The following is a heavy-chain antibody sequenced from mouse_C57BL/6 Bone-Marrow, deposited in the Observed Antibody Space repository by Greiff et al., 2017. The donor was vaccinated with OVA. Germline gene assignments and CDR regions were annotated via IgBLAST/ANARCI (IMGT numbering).Heavy chain of an antibody. J-gene: IGHJ1*03. D-gene: IGHD1-1*01. CDR2: LSYSGSN. CDR3: AREYGSSYWYFDV. V-gene: IGHV3-1*01. Sequence: EVQLVESGPGMVKPSQSLSLTCTVTGYSITSGYDWHWIRHFPGHKLEWMGYLSYSGSNNYNPSLKSRISVNHDRSKNHFFLKVNSETTEDTATYYCAREYGSSYWYFDVWGTGTTVTVSS. CDR1: GYSITSGYD.